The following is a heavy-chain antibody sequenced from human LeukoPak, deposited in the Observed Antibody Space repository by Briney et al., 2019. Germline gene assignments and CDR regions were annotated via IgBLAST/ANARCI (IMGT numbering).Heavy chain of an antibody. CDR1: GGSFSGYY. V-gene: IGHV4-34*01. D-gene: IGHD6-19*01. Sequence: SETLSLTCAVYGGSFSGYYWSWIRQPPGKGLEWIGEINHSGSTNYNPSLKSRVTISVDTSKNQFSLKPSSVTAADTAVYYCARGAAVTAIQHWGQGTLVTVSS. CDR2: INHSGST. J-gene: IGHJ1*01. CDR3: ARGAAVTAIQH.